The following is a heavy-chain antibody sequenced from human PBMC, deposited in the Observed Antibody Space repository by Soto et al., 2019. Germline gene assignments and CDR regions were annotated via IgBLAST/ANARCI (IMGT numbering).Heavy chain of an antibody. CDR2: IYSSGST. D-gene: IGHD4-17*01. CDR1: GGSNDTYY. CDR3: ARGGTGGRTTVTTYAV. V-gene: IGHV4-59*01. J-gene: IGHJ4*02. Sequence: QVQLQESGAGLVKPSETLSLTCTVSGGSNDTYYWSWIRQPPGRGLEWIGFIYSSGSTNYNPSVKSRVTRSAETSRNQVSLKLTSVTTADTAVYYCARGGTGGRTTVTTYAVWGQGTLFTVSS.